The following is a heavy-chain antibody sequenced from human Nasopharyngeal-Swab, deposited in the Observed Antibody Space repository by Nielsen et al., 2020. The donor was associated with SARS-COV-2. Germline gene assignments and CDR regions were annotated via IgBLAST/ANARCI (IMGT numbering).Heavy chain of an antibody. V-gene: IGHV3-11*06. D-gene: IGHD6-13*01. CDR2: ISRSSSST. CDR3: ARDAAAGSGAFDI. J-gene: IGHJ3*02. Sequence: GESLKISCAASGFTFSDYYMSWIRQAPGKGLEWVSYISRSSSSTNYADSVKGRCTISRDNAKNSLYLQMNSLRAEDTAVYYCARDAAAGSGAFDIWGQGTMVTVSS. CDR1: GFTFSDYY.